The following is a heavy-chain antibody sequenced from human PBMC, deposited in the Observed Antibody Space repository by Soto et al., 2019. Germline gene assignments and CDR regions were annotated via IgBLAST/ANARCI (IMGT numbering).Heavy chain of an antibody. Sequence: GGSLRLSCGASGFTFSSYAMSWVRQAPGKGLEWVSAISGSGGSTYYADSVKGRFTISRDNSKNTLYLQMNSLRAEDTAVYYCARGVVYDYIWGSLNWFDPWGQGTLVTVSS. CDR1: GFTFSSYA. D-gene: IGHD3-16*01. CDR3: ARGVVYDYIWGSLNWFDP. CDR2: ISGSGGST. J-gene: IGHJ5*02. V-gene: IGHV3-23*01.